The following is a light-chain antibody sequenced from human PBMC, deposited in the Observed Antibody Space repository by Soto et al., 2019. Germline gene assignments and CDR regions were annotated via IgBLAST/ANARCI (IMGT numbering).Light chain of an antibody. CDR2: TSH. V-gene: IGLV1-44*01. CDR3: ATWDDSLRGGV. Sequence: QSVLTQPPSASGTPGQRVTISCSGSSSNIGSNPVNWYQQVPGTAPKLLIYTSHQRPSGVPDRFSGSKSGTSASLAISALQPEDEADYYCATWDDSLRGGVFGGGTKLTVL. J-gene: IGLJ2*01. CDR1: SSNIGSNP.